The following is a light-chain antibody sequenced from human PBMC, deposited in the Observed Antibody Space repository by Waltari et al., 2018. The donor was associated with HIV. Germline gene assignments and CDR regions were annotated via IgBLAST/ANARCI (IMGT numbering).Light chain of an antibody. CDR1: SSNIGSNY. J-gene: IGLJ3*02. CDR2: SNK. V-gene: IGLV1-47*02. CDR3: ATRDDSLNAWV. Sequence: QSVLTQPPSASGTPGQRVTISCSGSSSNIGSNYVYWYQKPPGTAPKLLIDSNKQRPSGVPDRFSGSKSGTSASLAISGLRSEDEADYYCATRDDSLNAWVFGGGTKVTVL.